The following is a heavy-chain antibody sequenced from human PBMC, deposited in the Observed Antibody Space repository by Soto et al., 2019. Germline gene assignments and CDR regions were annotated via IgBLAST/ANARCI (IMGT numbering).Heavy chain of an antibody. D-gene: IGHD1-26*01. CDR1: GFTLSDHY. CDR2: SRDKAQGYST. Sequence: EVQLVESGGGLVQPGGSLRLSCAGSGFTLSDHYIDWVRQAPGKGLEWVGRSRDKAQGYSTAYAASVKGRFTTSRDGSTNSVYLQMNSLKTEDTAVYYCAREGSTRGLAYWGQGTLVTVSS. CDR3: AREGSTRGLAY. J-gene: IGHJ4*02. V-gene: IGHV3-72*01.